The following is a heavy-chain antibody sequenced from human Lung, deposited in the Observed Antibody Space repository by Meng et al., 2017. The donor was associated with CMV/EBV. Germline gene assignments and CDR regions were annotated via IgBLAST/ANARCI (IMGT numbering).Heavy chain of an antibody. Sequence: GEXXTISCAASGFTFSNYWMSWVRQAPGKGLEWVASINQDGSEKHYMDSVKGRFTISRDNAKNALYLEMNSLRAEDTALYFCVRGSGREWFDPWGRGTLVTVSS. J-gene: IGHJ5*02. V-gene: IGHV3-7*04. CDR1: GFTFSNYW. CDR3: VRGSGREWFDP. CDR2: INQDGSEK. D-gene: IGHD2-15*01.